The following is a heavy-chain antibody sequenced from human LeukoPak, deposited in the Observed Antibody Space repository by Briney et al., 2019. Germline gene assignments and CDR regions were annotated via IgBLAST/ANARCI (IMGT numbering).Heavy chain of an antibody. CDR1: GFTFSTYG. J-gene: IGHJ4*02. Sequence: GGSLRLSCAASGFTFSTYGMSWVRQAPGKGLEWVSSISGSGASTYYADSVKGRFTISRGNSKNTLYLQMNSLRAEDTAVYYCAKREVRYFDWLTIYFDYWGQGTLVTVSS. V-gene: IGHV3-23*01. CDR2: ISGSGAST. D-gene: IGHD3-9*01. CDR3: AKREVRYFDWLTIYFDY.